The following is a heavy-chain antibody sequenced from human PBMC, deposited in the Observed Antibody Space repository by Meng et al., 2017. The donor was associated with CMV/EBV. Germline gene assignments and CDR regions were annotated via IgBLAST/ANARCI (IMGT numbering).Heavy chain of an antibody. D-gene: IGHD2-2*01. Sequence: SETLSLTCAVYGGSFSGYYWSWIRQPPGKGLEWIGEINHSGSTNYNPSLKSRVTMSVDTSKNQFSLKLSSVTAADTAVYYCARRPLYIVVVPAARNWFDPWGQGTLVTVSS. J-gene: IGHJ5*02. CDR2: INHSGST. CDR1: GGSFSGYY. CDR3: ARRPLYIVVVPAARNWFDP. V-gene: IGHV4-34*01.